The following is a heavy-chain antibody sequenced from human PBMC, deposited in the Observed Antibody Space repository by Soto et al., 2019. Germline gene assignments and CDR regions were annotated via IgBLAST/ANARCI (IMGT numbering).Heavy chain of an antibody. CDR2: ISYDGTDK. J-gene: IGHJ6*02. V-gene: IGHV3-30*18. D-gene: IGHD5-18*01. CDR1: GFTFSSYG. CDR3: VKERYAQLWLEDYGMDV. Sequence: ESGGGVVQPGRSLRLSCAASGFTFSSYGIHWVRQAPGKGLEWVALISYDGTDKYYADSVKGRFTTSRDNSKNTLYLQMSSLGPEDTAVYYCVKERYAQLWLEDYGMDVWGQGTTVTV.